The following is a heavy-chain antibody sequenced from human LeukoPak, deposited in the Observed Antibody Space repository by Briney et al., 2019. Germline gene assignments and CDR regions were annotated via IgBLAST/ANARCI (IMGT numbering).Heavy chain of an antibody. CDR2: IEGGGDVGT. J-gene: IGHJ4*02. V-gene: IGHV3-23*01. CDR3: AKGAQQLGMEHFDY. D-gene: IGHD6-13*01. Sequence: PGGSLRLSCAASGLTVSRSYMNWVRQAPGKGLEWVSGIEGGGDVGTYYADSVKGRFTISRDNSKNTLYLQMNSLRAEDTAVYYCAKGAQQLGMEHFDYWGQGTLVTVSS. CDR1: GLTVSRSY.